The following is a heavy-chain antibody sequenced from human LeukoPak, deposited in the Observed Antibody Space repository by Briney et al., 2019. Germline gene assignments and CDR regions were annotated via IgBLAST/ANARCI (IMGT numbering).Heavy chain of an antibody. CDR3: ARDALPAAMAYYFDY. CDR2: IWFDGNTK. J-gene: IGHJ4*02. V-gene: IGHV3-33*01. CDR1: GFSFSSYG. D-gene: IGHD2-2*01. Sequence: PGRSLRLSCAPSGFSFSSYGMHWVRQAPGKGLEGVAVIWFDGNTKYYVDSVKGRFTISRDNSNNTLYLQMNSLRAEDTALYFCARDALPAAMAYYFDYSGQGTLVTVSS.